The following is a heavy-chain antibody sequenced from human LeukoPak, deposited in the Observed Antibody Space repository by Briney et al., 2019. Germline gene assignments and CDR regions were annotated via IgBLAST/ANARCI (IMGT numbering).Heavy chain of an antibody. D-gene: IGHD5-18*01. CDR2: FDPEDGDT. CDR3: ATVRGYSYGPHAFDI. CDR1: VYTLTELS. J-gene: IGHJ3*02. Sequence: ASVNVSCKLSVYTLTELSMHWVRQSPGKGLGGLGGFDPEDGDTIYAQKFQGRVTMTEDTSTHTAYMELSSLRSEDTAVYYCATVRGYSYGPHAFDIWGQGTMVTVSS. V-gene: IGHV1-24*01.